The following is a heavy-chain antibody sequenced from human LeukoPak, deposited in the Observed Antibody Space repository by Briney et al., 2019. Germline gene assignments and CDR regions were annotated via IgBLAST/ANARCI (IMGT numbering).Heavy chain of an antibody. J-gene: IGHJ3*02. CDR2: ISWNSGSI. V-gene: IGHV3-9*01. CDR1: GFTFDDYA. Sequence: GGSLRLSCAASGFTFDDYAMHWVRHAPGKGLEWVSGISWNSGSIGYADSVKGRFTISRDNAKNSLYLQMNSLRAEDTALYYCAKDTYYYGSGSAAFDIWGQETMVTVSS. D-gene: IGHD3-10*01. CDR3: AKDTYYYGSGSAAFDI.